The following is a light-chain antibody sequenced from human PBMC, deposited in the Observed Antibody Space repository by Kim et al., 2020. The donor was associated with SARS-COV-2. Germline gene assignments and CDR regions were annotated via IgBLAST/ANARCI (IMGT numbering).Light chain of an antibody. CDR3: QVWDSSGDHGV. V-gene: IGLV3-21*01. J-gene: IGLJ3*02. CDR1: NIGRRS. CDR2: YDK. Sequence: APGKTASITCGGANIGRRSVHWYQQKSGQAPVLIMSYDKDRPSGIPERISGSNSGNTATLVISGVEVGDEADYFCQVWDSSGDHGVFGGGTQLTVL.